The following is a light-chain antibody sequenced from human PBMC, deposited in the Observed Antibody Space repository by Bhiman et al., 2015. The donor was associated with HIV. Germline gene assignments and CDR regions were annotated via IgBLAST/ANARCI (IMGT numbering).Light chain of an antibody. V-gene: IGLV2-23*02. Sequence: QSALTQPASVSGSPGQSITISCTGTSIDIGGHNYVSWYQQQPGKAPKVIIYDVSIRPSGISNRFSGSKSGNTASLTISGLQAEDEADYYCCSYANAGRSTFVFGGGTKLTVL. J-gene: IGLJ2*01. CDR2: DVS. CDR1: SIDIGGHNY. CDR3: CSYANAGRSTFV.